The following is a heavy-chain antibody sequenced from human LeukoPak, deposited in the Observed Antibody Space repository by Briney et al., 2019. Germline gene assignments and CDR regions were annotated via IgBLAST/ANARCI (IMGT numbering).Heavy chain of an antibody. D-gene: IGHD5-12*01. J-gene: IGHJ4*02. V-gene: IGHV4-59*08. CDR1: GGSISSYY. Sequence: SETLSLTCTVSGGSISSYYWSWIRQPPGKGLEWIGYIYYSGSTNYNPSLKSRVTISVDTSKNQFSLKLSSVTAADTAVYYCARLRGGYDIDYWGQGTLVTVSS. CDR2: IYYSGST. CDR3: ARLRGGYDIDY.